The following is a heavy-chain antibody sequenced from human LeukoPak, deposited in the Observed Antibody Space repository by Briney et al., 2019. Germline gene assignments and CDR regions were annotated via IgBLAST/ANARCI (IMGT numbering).Heavy chain of an antibody. CDR2: INSRNTI. V-gene: IGHV3-48*03. D-gene: IGHD3-10*01. Sequence: GGSLRLSCIDSGFTFSTSELNWVRQAPGTGLEWLAFINSRNTIYYADSVRGRFTISRDNAKNSLYLQMNSLTVEDTAVYYCVSGVAMDVWGQGTTVTVSS. CDR3: VSGVAMDV. CDR1: GFTFSTSE. J-gene: IGHJ6*02.